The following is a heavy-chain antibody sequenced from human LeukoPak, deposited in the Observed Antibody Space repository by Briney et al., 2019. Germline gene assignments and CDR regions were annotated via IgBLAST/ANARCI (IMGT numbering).Heavy chain of an antibody. J-gene: IGHJ4*02. CDR3: AKDHHYYDSSGYYLGYFEY. CDR1: GFIFSSYG. Sequence: PGRSLRLSCAASGFIFSSYGMHWVRQAPGKGLEWVAIISYDGSDKYYADSVMGRFTISRDNSKNTLYLQMNSLRAEDTAVYYCAKDHHYYDSSGYYLGYFEYWGQGALSPSPQ. D-gene: IGHD3-22*01. V-gene: IGHV3-30*18. CDR2: ISYDGSDK.